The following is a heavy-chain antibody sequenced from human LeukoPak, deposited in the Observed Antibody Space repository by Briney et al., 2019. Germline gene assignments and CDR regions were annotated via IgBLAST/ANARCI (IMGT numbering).Heavy chain of an antibody. Sequence: PSETLSLTCTVSGGSISSYYWSWIRQPPGKGLECIGYIYYSGSTNYNPSLKSRVTISVDTSKNQFSLKLSSVTAADTAVYYCARGLAARTLIYFDYWGQGTLVTVSS. CDR1: GGSISSYY. J-gene: IGHJ4*02. V-gene: IGHV4-59*01. CDR2: IYYSGST. CDR3: ARGLAARTLIYFDY. D-gene: IGHD6-6*01.